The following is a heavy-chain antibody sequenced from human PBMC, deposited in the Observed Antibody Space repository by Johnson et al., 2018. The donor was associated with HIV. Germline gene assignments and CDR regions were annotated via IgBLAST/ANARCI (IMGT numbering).Heavy chain of an antibody. D-gene: IGHD4-23*01. CDR3: ARDRGYGGNLDAFDI. CDR1: GFTFSSYG. V-gene: IGHV3-30*02. CDR2: IRYDGSNK. J-gene: IGHJ3*02. Sequence: VQLVESGGGVVQPGGSLRLSCAASGFTFSSYGMHWVRQAPGKGLEWVAFIRYDGSNKYYADSVKGRFTISRDNSKNTLYLQMNSLRPEDTAVYYCARDRGYGGNLDAFDIWGQGTMVTVSS.